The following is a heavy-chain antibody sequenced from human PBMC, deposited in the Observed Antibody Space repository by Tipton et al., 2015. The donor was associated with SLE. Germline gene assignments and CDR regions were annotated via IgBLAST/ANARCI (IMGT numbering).Heavy chain of an antibody. Sequence: TLSLTCIVSGGSISRGTYYRSWIRQHPGKGPEWIGYIYNSGGTYYNPSLKSRVTISIDTSKNQFSLKVNSVTAADTALYYCARGHGIAAAGPFDYWGQGTLVTVSS. V-gene: IGHV4-31*03. D-gene: IGHD6-13*01. CDR3: ARGHGIAAAGPFDY. CDR2: IYNSGGT. J-gene: IGHJ4*02. CDR1: GGSISRGTYY.